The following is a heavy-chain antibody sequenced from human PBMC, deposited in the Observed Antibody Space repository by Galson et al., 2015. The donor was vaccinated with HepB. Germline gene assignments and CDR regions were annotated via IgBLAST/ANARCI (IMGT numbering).Heavy chain of an antibody. V-gene: IGHV3-21*01. D-gene: IGHD3-22*01. Sequence: SLRLSCAASGFTFSNYNMNWVRQAPGKGLEWVSSISSSSSYIYYADSVKGRFTISRDNAKNSPYLQMNSLRAEDTAMYYCARVYHYDSSGYSHWGQGTLVTVSS. CDR2: ISSSSSYI. CDR3: ARVYHYDSSGYSH. J-gene: IGHJ4*02. CDR1: GFTFSNYN.